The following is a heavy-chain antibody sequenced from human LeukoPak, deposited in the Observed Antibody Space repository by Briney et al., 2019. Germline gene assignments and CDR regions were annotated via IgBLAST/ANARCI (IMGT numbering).Heavy chain of an antibody. D-gene: IGHD3-10*01. CDR3: AKDQSWFGEFDY. Sequence: GGSLRLSCAASGFIFSSYAMHWVRQAPGKGLEWVAVISYDGSNKYYADSVKGRFTISRDNSKNTLYLQMNSLRAEDTAVYYCAKDQSWFGEFDYWGQGTLVTVSS. CDR1: GFIFSSYA. J-gene: IGHJ4*02. V-gene: IGHV3-30*18. CDR2: ISYDGSNK.